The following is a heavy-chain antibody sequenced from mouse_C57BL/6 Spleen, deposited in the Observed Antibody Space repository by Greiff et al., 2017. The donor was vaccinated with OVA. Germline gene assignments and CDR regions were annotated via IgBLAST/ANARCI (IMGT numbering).Heavy chain of an antibody. D-gene: IGHD2-5*01. Sequence: EVKVEESGEGLVKPGGSLKLSCAASGFTFSSYAMSWVRQTPEKRLEWVAYISSGGDYIYYADTVKGRFTISRDNARNTLYLQMSSLKSEDTAMYYCTRKSNYPYYYAMDYWGQGTSVTVSS. CDR3: TRKSNYPYYYAMDY. CDR2: ISSGGDYI. J-gene: IGHJ4*01. CDR1: GFTFSSYA. V-gene: IGHV5-9-1*02.